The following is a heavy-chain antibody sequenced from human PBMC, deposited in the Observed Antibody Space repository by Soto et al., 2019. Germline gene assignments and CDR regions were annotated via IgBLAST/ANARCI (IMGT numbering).Heavy chain of an antibody. D-gene: IGHD6-13*01. V-gene: IGHV4-30-2*01. Sequence: SETRSLTCAVSGGSISSGGYSWSWIRQPPGKGLEWIGYIYHSGSTYYNPSLKSRVTISVDRSKNQFSLKLSSVTAADAAVYYCARVGRIAAAGRGNWFDPWGQGTLVTVSA. CDR1: GGSISSGGYS. CDR2: IYHSGST. CDR3: ARVGRIAAAGRGNWFDP. J-gene: IGHJ5*02.